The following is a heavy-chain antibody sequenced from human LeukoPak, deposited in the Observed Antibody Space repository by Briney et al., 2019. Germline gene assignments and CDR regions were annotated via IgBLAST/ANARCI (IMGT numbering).Heavy chain of an antibody. V-gene: IGHV3-49*03. J-gene: IGHJ4*02. CDR2: IRSKAYGETA. Sequence: GGSLRLSCTASGFTFGDYAMSWIRQAPGKGLEWVGFIRSKAYGETADYAASVKGRSTISRDDSKAIAYLQMNSLKTEDTAVYHCTRDRGAYNLYDYWGQGTLVTVSS. D-gene: IGHD1-1*01. CDR1: GFTFGDYA. CDR3: TRDRGAYNLYDY.